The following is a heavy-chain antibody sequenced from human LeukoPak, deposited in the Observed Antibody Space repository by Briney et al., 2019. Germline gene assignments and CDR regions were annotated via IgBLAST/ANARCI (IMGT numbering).Heavy chain of an antibody. V-gene: IGHV3-48*01. D-gene: IGHD6-13*01. J-gene: IGHJ4*02. CDR1: GFTFSSYA. Sequence: PGGSLRLSCAASGFTFSSYAMSWVRQAPGKGLEWVSFISSSSGTIHYADSVKGRFTISRDNAKNSLYLQMNSLRAEDTAVYYCASGLAAAGRGYWGQGTLVTVSS. CDR2: ISSSSGTI. CDR3: ASGLAAAGRGY.